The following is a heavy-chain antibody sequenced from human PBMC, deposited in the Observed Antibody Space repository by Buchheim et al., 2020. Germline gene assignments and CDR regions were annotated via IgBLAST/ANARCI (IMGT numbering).Heavy chain of an antibody. CDR2: IYPSAGTT. V-gene: IGHV1-46*01. Sequence: QVQLVQSGADVKKPGASVRLSCEASGYTFINYYIHWVRLVPGQGLDYLGAIYPSAGTTLFAQMFQGRVTMTMDISTNTVYIYKRSARSEDTRIFNCVGENPKNKFFDYWGQGSL. CDR1: GYTFINYY. CDR3: VGENPKNKFFDY. D-gene: IGHD2/OR15-2a*01. J-gene: IGHJ4*02.